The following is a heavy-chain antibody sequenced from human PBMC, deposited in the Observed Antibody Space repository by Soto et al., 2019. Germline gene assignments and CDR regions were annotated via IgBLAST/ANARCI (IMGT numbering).Heavy chain of an antibody. Sequence: SETLSLTCAVSGYSISSGYYWGWIRQPPGKGLEWIGSIYHSGSTYYNPSLKSRVTISVDTSKNQLSLKLSSVTAADTAVYYCARRGVLLWFGELQDNWFDTWGQGTLVTGS. CDR2: IYHSGST. D-gene: IGHD3-10*01. J-gene: IGHJ5*02. CDR1: GYSISSGYY. V-gene: IGHV4-38-2*01. CDR3: ARRGVLLWFGELQDNWFDT.